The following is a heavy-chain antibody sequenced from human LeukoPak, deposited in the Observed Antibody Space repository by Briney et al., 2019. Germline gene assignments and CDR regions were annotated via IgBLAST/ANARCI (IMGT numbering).Heavy chain of an antibody. CDR2: IRLDGSEK. CDR1: GFTFSSFW. D-gene: IGHD1-26*01. J-gene: IGHJ4*02. CDR3: ARGGRVGASDY. Sequence: GGSLRLSCAASGFTFSSFWMTWVRQAPGKGLEWVANIRLDGSEKFYVDSVKGRFTISRDNAKNSLYLQMNSLRVEDTAVYYCARGGRVGASDYWGQGTLVTVSS. V-gene: IGHV3-7*01.